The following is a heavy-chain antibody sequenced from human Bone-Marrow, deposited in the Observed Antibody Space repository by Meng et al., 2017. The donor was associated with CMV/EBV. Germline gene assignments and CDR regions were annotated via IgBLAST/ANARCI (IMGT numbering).Heavy chain of an antibody. CDR2: INPNSGGT. CDR3: ARDLRGCSSTSCYTSVWFDP. J-gene: IGHJ5*02. V-gene: IGHV1-2*02. Sequence: ASVKVSCKASGYTFTGYYMHWVRQAPGQGLEWMGWINPNSGGTNYAQKCQGRVTMTRDTSISTAYMELSRLRSDDTAVYYCARDLRGCSSTSCYTSVWFDPWGQGTLVTVSS. CDR1: GYTFTGYY. D-gene: IGHD2-2*02.